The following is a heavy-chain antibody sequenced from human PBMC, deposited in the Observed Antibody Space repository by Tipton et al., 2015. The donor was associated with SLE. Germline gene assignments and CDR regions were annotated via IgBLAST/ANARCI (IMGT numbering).Heavy chain of an antibody. CDR1: GGSISSHY. Sequence: TLSLTCTVSGGSISSHYWSWIRQPPGKGLEWIGYIYYSGSTHYNPPLKSRVTISVDTSKNQFSLKLSSVTAADTAVYYCARGYYYDSSLFDYWGQGTLVTVSS. V-gene: IGHV4-59*11. CDR2: IYYSGST. J-gene: IGHJ4*02. D-gene: IGHD3-22*01. CDR3: ARGYYYDSSLFDY.